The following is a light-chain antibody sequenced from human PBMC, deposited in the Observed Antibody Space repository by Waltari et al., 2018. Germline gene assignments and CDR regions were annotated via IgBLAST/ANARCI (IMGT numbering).Light chain of an antibody. CDR3: QQSYSTPHT. CDR2: AAS. V-gene: IGKV1-39*01. J-gene: IGKJ3*01. CDR1: QTINRY. Sequence: DIQMTQSPSSLSTSVGDRITITCRASQTINRYLNWYQQKPGKAPKLLIYAASSLQSGVPSRFSGTGSGTDFTLTISNLQPEDFATYYCQQSYSTPHTFGPGTKVDIK.